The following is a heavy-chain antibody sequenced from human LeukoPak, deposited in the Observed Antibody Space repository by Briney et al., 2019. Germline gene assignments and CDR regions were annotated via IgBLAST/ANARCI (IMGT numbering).Heavy chain of an antibody. CDR2: IKQDGSEK. CDR1: GFTFSSYW. CDR3: ARESTEDRPGS. J-gene: IGHJ5*02. Sequence: GGSLRLSCAASGFTFSSYWMSWVRQAPGKGLEWVANIKQDGSEKYYVDSVKGRFTISRDDAKNSLFLQMNSLRAEDTAVYYCARESTEDRPGSWGQGTLVTVSS. D-gene: IGHD5/OR15-5a*01. V-gene: IGHV3-7*01.